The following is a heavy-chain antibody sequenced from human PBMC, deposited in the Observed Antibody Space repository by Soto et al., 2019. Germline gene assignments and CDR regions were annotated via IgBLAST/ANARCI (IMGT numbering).Heavy chain of an antibody. CDR3: ARDRQWEPLLY. CDR1: GYTFRNYG. Sequence: QVELVQYGSEVKKPGASVRVTCKASGYTFRNYGISWVREAPGQGLEWMGWVSAYNRNSNYAQKFEDRVIMTADTATSTAYLELRGLRSDDTAIYYCARDRQWEPLLYWGQGTLVTVSS. V-gene: IGHV1-18*01. D-gene: IGHD1-26*01. CDR2: VSAYNRNS. J-gene: IGHJ4*02.